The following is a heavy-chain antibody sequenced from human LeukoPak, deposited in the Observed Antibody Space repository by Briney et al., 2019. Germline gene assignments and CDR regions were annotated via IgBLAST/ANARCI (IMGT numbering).Heavy chain of an antibody. J-gene: IGHJ4*02. CDR3: GRNGAYNLDF. D-gene: IGHD1-14*01. CDR2: IFYSGST. V-gene: IGHV4-39*07. Sequence: SETLSLTCTVSGGSISTSTYYWGWVRQPPGKGLEWIGNIFYSGSTYYSPSLKSRVTISVDMSKNEFSLRLSSVTAADTAVYYCGRNGAYNLDFWGQGTLVSVSS. CDR1: GGSISTSTYY.